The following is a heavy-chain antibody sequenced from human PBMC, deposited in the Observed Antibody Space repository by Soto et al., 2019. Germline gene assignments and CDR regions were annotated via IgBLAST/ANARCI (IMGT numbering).Heavy chain of an antibody. D-gene: IGHD3-10*01. CDR3: AKDYYGSGSYYNVRVIEPN. CDR2: ISGSGGST. J-gene: IGHJ4*02. V-gene: IGHV3-23*01. Sequence: EVQLLESGGGLVQPGGSLRLSCAASGFTFSSYAMSWVRQAPGKGLEWVSAISGSGGSTYYADSVKGRFTISRDNSKNTLYLQMNSLRAEDTAVYYSAKDYYGSGSYYNVRVIEPNWGQGTLVTVSS. CDR1: GFTFSSYA.